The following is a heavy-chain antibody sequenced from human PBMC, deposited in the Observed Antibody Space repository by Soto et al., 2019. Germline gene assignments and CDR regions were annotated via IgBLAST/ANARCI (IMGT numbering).Heavy chain of an antibody. CDR1: GYTFTSYD. CDR3: ARGWEDSSSWYIGY. J-gene: IGHJ4*02. CDR2: MNPNSGNT. V-gene: IGHV1-8*01. D-gene: IGHD6-13*01. Sequence: ASVKVSCKASGYTFTSYDINWVRQATGQGLEWMGWMNPNSGNTGYAQKFQGRVTMTRNTSISTAYMELSSLRSEDTAVYYCARGWEDSSSWYIGYWGQGTLVTVSS.